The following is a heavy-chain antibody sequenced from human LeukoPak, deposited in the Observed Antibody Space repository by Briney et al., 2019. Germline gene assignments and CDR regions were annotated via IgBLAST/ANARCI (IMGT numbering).Heavy chain of an antibody. V-gene: IGHV3-23*01. Sequence: GGSLRLSCAASGFTFSSYVMSWVRQAPGKGLEWVSAISGSGGSTYYADSVKGRFTISRDNSKNTLYLQMNSLRAEDTAVYYCAKERVDTAMVTGYFDYWGQGTLVTVSS. CDR3: AKERVDTAMVTGYFDY. J-gene: IGHJ4*02. CDR1: GFTFSSYV. D-gene: IGHD5-18*01. CDR2: ISGSGGST.